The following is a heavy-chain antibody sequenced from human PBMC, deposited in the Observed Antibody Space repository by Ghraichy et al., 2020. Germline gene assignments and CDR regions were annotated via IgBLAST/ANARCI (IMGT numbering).Heavy chain of an antibody. CDR1: GFTFSSYA. D-gene: IGHD4-23*01. V-gene: IGHV3-23*01. CDR2: ISGSGGIT. Sequence: GGSLRLSCAASGFTFSSYAMSWVRQAPGKGLEWVSAISGSGGITYYADSVKGRFTISRDNSKNTLYLQMNSLRAEDTAVYYCAKDLYSGPYGGNSFWGQGTLVTVSS. J-gene: IGHJ4*02. CDR3: AKDLYSGPYGGNSF.